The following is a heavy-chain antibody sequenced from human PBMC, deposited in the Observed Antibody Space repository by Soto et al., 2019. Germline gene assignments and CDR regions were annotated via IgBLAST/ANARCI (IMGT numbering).Heavy chain of an antibody. V-gene: IGHV1-69*13. D-gene: IGHD5-18*01. Sequence: SVKVSCKASGGTFSSYATSWVRQAPGQGLEWMGGIIPIFGTANYAQKFQGRVTITADESTSTAYMELSSLRSEDTAVYYCARAVPRRKTSIQLWPRLDYWGQGTLVTVSS. CDR2: IIPIFGTA. CDR1: GGTFSSYA. CDR3: ARAVPRRKTSIQLWPRLDY. J-gene: IGHJ4*02.